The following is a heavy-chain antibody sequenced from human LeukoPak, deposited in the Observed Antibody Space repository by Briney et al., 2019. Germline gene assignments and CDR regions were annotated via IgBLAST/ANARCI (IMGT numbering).Heavy chain of an antibody. Sequence: SETLSLTCTVSGVPISSRSYYWGWIRQPPGRGLEWIGSMYFSGTTYYNPSLKSRVTISVHTPENYLSLKLSSVTAADTAVYYCARHLRFGSSALPRDTFDIWGRGTVVTVSS. CDR3: ARHLRFGSSALPRDTFDI. CDR2: MYFSGTT. D-gene: IGHD1-26*01. CDR1: GVPISSRSYY. J-gene: IGHJ3*02. V-gene: IGHV4-39*01.